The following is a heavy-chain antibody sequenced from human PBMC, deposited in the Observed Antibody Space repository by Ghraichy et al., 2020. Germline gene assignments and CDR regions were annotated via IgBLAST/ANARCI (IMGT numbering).Heavy chain of an antibody. Sequence: SETLSLTCTVSGGSISSSSYYWGWIRQPPGKGLEWIGSIYYSGSTYSNPSLKSRVTISVDTSKNQFSLKLNSVTAADTAVYYCARQRSCDSCYSRLGHYDYWGQGTLVTVSS. CDR2: IYYSGST. CDR1: GGSISSSSYY. V-gene: IGHV4-39*01. D-gene: IGHD2-15*01. CDR3: ARQRSCDSCYSRLGHYDY. J-gene: IGHJ4*02.